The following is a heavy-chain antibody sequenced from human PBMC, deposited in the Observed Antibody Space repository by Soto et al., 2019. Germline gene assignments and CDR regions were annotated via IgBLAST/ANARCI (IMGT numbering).Heavy chain of an antibody. CDR2: IYSGGST. D-gene: IGHD2-21*01. J-gene: IGHJ6*03. V-gene: IGHV3-53*04. CDR3: ATVIVAGSGCLVGYYYYMDV. Sequence: GGSLRLSCAASGFTVSSNYMSWVRQAPGKGLEWVSVIYSGGSTYYAGSVKGRFTISRHNSKNTLYLQMNSLSAEDPAAYYCATVIVAGSGCLVGYYYYMDVWGKGTTVTVSS. CDR1: GFTVSSNY.